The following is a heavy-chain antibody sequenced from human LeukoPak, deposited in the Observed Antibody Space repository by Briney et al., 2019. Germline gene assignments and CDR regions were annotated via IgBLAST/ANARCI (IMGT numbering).Heavy chain of an antibody. CDR2: ISFDRSKT. D-gene: IGHD6-19*01. Sequence: PGGSLRLSCAASGFTFSGYAMHWVRQAPGKGLEWVVVISFDRSKTYYADSVKGRFTVSRDNSKNTLFLQMNSLRADDTAVYYCARAVADTVFVIGSYWGQGTLVTVSS. CDR1: GFTFSGYA. CDR3: ARAVADTVFVIGSY. J-gene: IGHJ4*02. V-gene: IGHV3-30*04.